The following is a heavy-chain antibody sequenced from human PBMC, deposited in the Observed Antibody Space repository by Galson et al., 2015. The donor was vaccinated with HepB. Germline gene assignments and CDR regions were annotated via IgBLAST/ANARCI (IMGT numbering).Heavy chain of an antibody. Sequence: SLRLSCAASGFTFSSYAMHWVRQAPGKGLEWVAVISYDGSNKYYADSVKGRFTISRDNSKNTLYLQMNSLRAEDTAVYYCARGPFGSGLNYWGQGTLVTVSS. CDR3: ARGPFGSGLNY. CDR1: GFTFSSYA. CDR2: ISYDGSNK. J-gene: IGHJ4*02. D-gene: IGHD6-19*01. V-gene: IGHV3-30*04.